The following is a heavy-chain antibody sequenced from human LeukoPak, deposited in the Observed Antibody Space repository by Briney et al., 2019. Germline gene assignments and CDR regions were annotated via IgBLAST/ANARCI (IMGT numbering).Heavy chain of an antibody. V-gene: IGHV4-4*07. Sequence: SEALSLTCTVSGGSISSYYWSCIRQPAGEGLEWIGRIYTRGSTNYNPSLKSRVTLSVDTSKNQFSLKLSSVTAADTAVYYCARVGAAGYGYFDYWGQGTLVTVSS. CDR3: ARVGAAGYGYFDY. CDR1: GGSISSYY. J-gene: IGHJ4*02. D-gene: IGHD6-13*01. CDR2: IYTRGST.